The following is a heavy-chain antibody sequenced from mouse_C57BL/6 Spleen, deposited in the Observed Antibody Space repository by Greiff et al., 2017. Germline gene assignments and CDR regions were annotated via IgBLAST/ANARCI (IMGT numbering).Heavy chain of an antibody. CDR2: ISSGSSTI. D-gene: IGHD1-1*01. CDR3: ARGDGSSDGYFDY. Sequence: EVQLVESGGGLVKPGGSLKLSCAASGFTFSDYGMHWVRQAPEKGLEWVAYISSGSSTIYYADTVKGRFTIARDNAKNTLFLQMTSLRSEDTAMYYGARGDGSSDGYFDYWGQGTTLTVSS. J-gene: IGHJ2*01. V-gene: IGHV5-17*01. CDR1: GFTFSDYG.